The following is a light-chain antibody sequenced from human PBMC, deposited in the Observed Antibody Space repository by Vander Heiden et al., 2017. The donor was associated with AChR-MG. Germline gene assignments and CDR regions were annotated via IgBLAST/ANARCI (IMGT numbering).Light chain of an antibody. Sequence: QPVVTQSSSASASLGSSVKLTCTLISGHMSFIFSWHQQQPGKAPRYLMKVEGSGSYNKGSGVPDRFSGSSSGADRYLIISNLQSEDEADYYCETWDSNSWVFGGGTKLTVL. CDR1: SGHMSFI. V-gene: IGLV4-60*03. CDR3: ETWDSNSWV. CDR2: VEGSGSY. J-gene: IGLJ3*02.